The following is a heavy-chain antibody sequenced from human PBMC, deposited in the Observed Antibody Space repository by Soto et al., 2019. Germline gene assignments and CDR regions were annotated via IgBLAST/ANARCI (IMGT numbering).Heavy chain of an antibody. Sequence: GASVKVSCKASGYTFTSYGISWVRQAPGQGLEWMGWISAYNGNTNYAQKLQGRVTMTTDTSTSTAYMELRSLRSDDTAVYYCARDSFSPIVLTNYYYFGMDLWGQGTTVPVS. D-gene: IGHD2-8*01. CDR2: ISAYNGNT. CDR1: GYTFTSYG. V-gene: IGHV1-18*04. J-gene: IGHJ6*02. CDR3: ARDSFSPIVLTNYYYFGMDL.